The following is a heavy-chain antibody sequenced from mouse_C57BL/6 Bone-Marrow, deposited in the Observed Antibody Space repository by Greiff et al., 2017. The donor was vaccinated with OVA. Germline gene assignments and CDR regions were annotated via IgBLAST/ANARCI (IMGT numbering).Heavy chain of an antibody. CDR1: GYTFTSSG. V-gene: IGHV1-81*01. CDR3: ARGGWYFDV. CDR2: IYPRSGNT. J-gene: IGHJ1*03. Sequence: QVHVKQSGAELARPGASVKLSCKASGYTFTSSGISWVKQRTGQGLEWIGEIYPRSGNTYYNEKFKGKATLTADKSSSTAYMELRSLTSEDSAVYFCARGGWYFDVWGTGTTVTVSS.